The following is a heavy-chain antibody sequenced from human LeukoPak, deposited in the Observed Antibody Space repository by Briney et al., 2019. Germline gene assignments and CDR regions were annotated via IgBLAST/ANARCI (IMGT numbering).Heavy chain of an antibody. CDR1: GFTFSSYN. Sequence: GGSLRLSCAASGFTFSSYNMNWVRQAPGKGLEWVSCISSSSGYIYYADSVKGRFTISRDNAKNSLYLQMNSLRAEDTAVYLCARDQDGSYSFDYWGQGTLVTVSS. CDR3: ARDQDGSYSFDY. V-gene: IGHV3-21*01. J-gene: IGHJ4*02. CDR2: ISSSSGYI. D-gene: IGHD1-26*01.